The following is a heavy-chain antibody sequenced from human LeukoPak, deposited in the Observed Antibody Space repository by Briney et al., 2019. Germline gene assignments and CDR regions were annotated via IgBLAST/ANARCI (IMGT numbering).Heavy chain of an antibody. D-gene: IGHD3-22*01. CDR1: GDSVSSNSAA. CDR3: ARDGSYYYDSIGYHIGGLSFDY. V-gene: IGHV6-1*01. J-gene: IGHJ4*02. CDR2: TYYRSKWYN. Sequence: SQTLSLTCAISGDSVSSNSAAWNWIRQSPSRGLEWLGRTYYRSKWYNDYAVSVKRRITINPDTSKNQFSLQLNSVTPEDTAVYYCARDGSYYYDSIGYHIGGLSFDYWGQGTLVTVSS.